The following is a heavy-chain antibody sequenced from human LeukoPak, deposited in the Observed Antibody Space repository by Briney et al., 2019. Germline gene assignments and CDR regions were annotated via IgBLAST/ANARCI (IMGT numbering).Heavy chain of an antibody. Sequence: SETLSPTCTVSSGSLGSYYWNWLRQPAGKGLEWIGHIYTSGSTNYNPSLKSRVTMSVDTSKNQFSLKLNSVTAADTAFYYCAREYSSSSGKALDYWGQGTLVTVSS. CDR3: AREYSSSSGKALDY. CDR1: SGSLGSYY. J-gene: IGHJ4*02. CDR2: IYTSGST. V-gene: IGHV4-4*07. D-gene: IGHD6-6*01.